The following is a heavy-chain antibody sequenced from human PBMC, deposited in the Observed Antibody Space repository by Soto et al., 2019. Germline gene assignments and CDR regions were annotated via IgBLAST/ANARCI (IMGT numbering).Heavy chain of an antibody. D-gene: IGHD2-15*01. CDR3: ARFSGGSYNTYFFYYGMDV. CDR1: GYTFTSYG. V-gene: IGHV1-18*04. J-gene: IGHJ6*02. Sequence: ASVKVSCKASGYTFTSYGISWVRQAPGQGLDWMGWISAYNGNTKYAQDLQGRVTMTTDTSTSTAYMELRSLRSDDTAMYYCARFSGGSYNTYFFYYGMDVWGQGTTVTVSS. CDR2: ISAYNGNT.